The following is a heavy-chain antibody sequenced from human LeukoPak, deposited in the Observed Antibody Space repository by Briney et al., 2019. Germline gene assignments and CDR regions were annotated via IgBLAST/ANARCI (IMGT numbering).Heavy chain of an antibody. CDR2: IYYSGST. D-gene: IGHD6-19*01. V-gene: IGHV4-59*01. Sequence: SETLSLTCTVSGDSIRSYYWSWIRQPPGKGLEWIGYIYYSGSTNYNPSLKSRVTISVDTSKNQFSLKLSSVTAADTAVYYCARGGGELQWLEPFGIWGQGTMVTVSS. CDR3: ARGGGELQWLEPFGI. CDR1: GDSIRSYY. J-gene: IGHJ3*02.